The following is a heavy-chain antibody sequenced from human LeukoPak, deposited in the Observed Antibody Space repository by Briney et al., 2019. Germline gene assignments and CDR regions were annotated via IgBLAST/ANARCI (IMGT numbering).Heavy chain of an antibody. V-gene: IGHV1-69*05. CDR3: ARSPILRGGRGGHYFDV. J-gene: IGHJ4*02. D-gene: IGHD2-15*01. Sequence: SVKVSCKASGGTFRSYAVSWVRQAPGEGLEWMGGIIPMFGGPNYAPQFQGRATITTDESTSTVYMELSSLRSEDTAVFFCARSPILRGGRGGHYFDVWGQGTPVTVSS. CDR1: GGTFRSYA. CDR2: IIPMFGGP.